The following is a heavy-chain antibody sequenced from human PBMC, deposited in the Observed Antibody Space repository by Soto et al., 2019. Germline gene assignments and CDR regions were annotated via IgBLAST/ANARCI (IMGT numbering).Heavy chain of an antibody. D-gene: IGHD3-9*01. J-gene: IGHJ4*02. V-gene: IGHV4-4*02. CDR1: GGSISSSNW. CDR3: ASAMRTYYDILTGYYINYYFDY. Sequence: QVQLQESGPGLVKPSGTLSLTCAVSGGSISSSNWWSWVRQPPGKGLEWIGEIYHSGSTNYNPSLKSRVTISVDKSKNQFSLKLSSVTAAVTAVYYCASAMRTYYDILTGYYINYYFDYWGQGTLVTVSS. CDR2: IYHSGST.